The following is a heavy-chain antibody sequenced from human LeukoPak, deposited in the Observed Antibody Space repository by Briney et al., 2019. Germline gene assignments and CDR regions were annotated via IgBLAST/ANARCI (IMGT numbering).Heavy chain of an antibody. CDR2: MNSNSGAT. Sequence: ASVKVSCKASGYTFSDYFMHWVRQAPGQGLEWMRWMNSNSGATNIAQKFQGRVTMTRDTAISTAYMELSSLGSDDTAVYYCARDVRSDGYWFTPIDYWGQGTLVTVSS. V-gene: IGHV1-2*02. CDR1: GYTFSDYF. CDR3: ARDVRSDGYWFTPIDY. D-gene: IGHD2-21*02. J-gene: IGHJ4*02.